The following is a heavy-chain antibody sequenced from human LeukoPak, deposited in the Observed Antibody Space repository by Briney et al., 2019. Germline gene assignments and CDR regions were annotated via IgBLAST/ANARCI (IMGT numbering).Heavy chain of an antibody. Sequence: PSETLSLTCTVSGGSINSYYWSWIRQPPGKGLEWIGDIYYSGSPDYSPSLKSRVTISVATSKTQFSLKMSSVTAADTAVYYCARTKPVVRYDFWSGFQGRPYWYFDLWGRGTLVTVSS. V-gene: IGHV4-59*01. CDR1: GGSINSYY. J-gene: IGHJ2*01. CDR3: ARTKPVVRYDFWSGFQGRPYWYFDL. CDR2: IYYSGSP. D-gene: IGHD3-3*01.